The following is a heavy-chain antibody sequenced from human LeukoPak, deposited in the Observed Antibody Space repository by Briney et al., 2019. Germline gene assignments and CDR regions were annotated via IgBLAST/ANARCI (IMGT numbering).Heavy chain of an antibody. CDR1: GGSISPYY. CDR2: IYYSGST. V-gene: IGHV4-59*01. Sequence: SETLSLTCTVSGGSISPYYWSWIRQTPGKGLEWIGYIYYSGSTNYNPSLKSRVNISVDASKNQFSLKLTSVTAAGTAVYYCARGPPGGQFDPWGQGTLVTVSS. D-gene: IGHD3-10*01. J-gene: IGHJ5*02. CDR3: ARGPPGGQFDP.